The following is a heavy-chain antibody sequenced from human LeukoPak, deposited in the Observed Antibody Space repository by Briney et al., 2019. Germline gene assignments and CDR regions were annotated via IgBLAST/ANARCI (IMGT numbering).Heavy chain of an antibody. Sequence: GGSLRLSCAASGFTFDDYAMHWVRQAPGKGLEWVSGISWNSGSIGYADSVKGRFTISRDNAKNSLYLQMNSLRAEDTALYYCAGATDSDAFDIWGQGTMVTVSS. J-gene: IGHJ3*02. V-gene: IGHV3-9*01. CDR3: AGATDSDAFDI. CDR2: ISWNSGSI. CDR1: GFTFDDYA. D-gene: IGHD1-26*01.